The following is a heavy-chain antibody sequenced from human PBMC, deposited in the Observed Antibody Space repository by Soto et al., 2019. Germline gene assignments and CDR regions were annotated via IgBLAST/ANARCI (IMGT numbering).Heavy chain of an antibody. CDR1: GGSISSSSYY. J-gene: IGHJ6*03. CDR2: IYYSGST. V-gene: IGHV4-39*01. CDR3: ARHGNGNSGCDFSAYYYYYMDV. D-gene: IGHD5-12*01. Sequence: SETLSLTCTVSGGSISSSSYYWGWIRQPPGKGLEWIGSIYYSGSTYYNPSLKSRVTISVDTSKNQFSLKLSSVTAADTAVYYCARHGNGNSGCDFSAYYYYYMDVWGKGTTVTVSS.